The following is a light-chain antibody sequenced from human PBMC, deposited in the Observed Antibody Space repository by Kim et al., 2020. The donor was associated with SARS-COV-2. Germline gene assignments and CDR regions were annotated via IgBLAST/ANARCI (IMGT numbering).Light chain of an antibody. V-gene: IGKV3D-15*01. CDR3: QQYNRWPLT. J-gene: IGKJ4*01. CDR1: QSLNSH. Sequence: EIVMTQSPVTLSVSPGDTVTLSCRADQSLNSHLAWYQQRPGQAPRLLIYGASTRATAIPARFSGSGSGTEFSLAISSLQPEDSAVYYCQQYNRWPLTFSGGTKVDIK. CDR2: GAS.